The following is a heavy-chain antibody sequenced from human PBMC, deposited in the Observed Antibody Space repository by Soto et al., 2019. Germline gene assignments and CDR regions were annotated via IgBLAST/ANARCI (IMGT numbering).Heavy chain of an antibody. J-gene: IGHJ4*02. Sequence: PSETLSLTCTVSGGSVSSSSFYWSWIRQPPGKGREWIGYFYNGSSTYYRPSLESRMHMSLDATRNHYFLRLTSVTAADTAVYFCARAPVGLDTISYFDYWGQGNLVTVSS. D-gene: IGHD3-3*01. CDR3: ARAPVGLDTISYFDY. CDR2: FYNGSST. CDR1: GGSVSSSSFY. V-gene: IGHV4-30-2*05.